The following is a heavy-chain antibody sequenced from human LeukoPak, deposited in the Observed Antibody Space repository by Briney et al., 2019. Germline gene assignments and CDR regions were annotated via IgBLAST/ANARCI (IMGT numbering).Heavy chain of an antibody. CDR2: ISSSSSTI. CDR1: GFTFSSYS. D-gene: IGHD6-13*01. V-gene: IGHV3-48*01. Sequence: PGGSLRLSCAASGFTFSSYSMNWVRQAPGKGLEWVSYISSSSSTIYYADSVKGRFTISRDNAKNSLYLQMNSLRAEDTAVYYCAREGYSSSWSYYYYYMDVWGKGTTVTISS. CDR3: AREGYSSSWSYYYYYMDV. J-gene: IGHJ6*03.